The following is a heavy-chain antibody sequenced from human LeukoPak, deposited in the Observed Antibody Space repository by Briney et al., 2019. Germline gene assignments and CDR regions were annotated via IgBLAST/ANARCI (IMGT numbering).Heavy chain of an antibody. Sequence: GGSLRLSCAASGFTFSSYSMNWVRQAPGKGLEWVSSISSSSSYIYYADSVKGRFTISRDNAKNSLYLRMNSLRAEDTAVYYCARANLLLWFGELSYNLFDPWGQGTPVTVSS. CDR3: ARANLLLWFGELSYNLFDP. D-gene: IGHD3-10*01. J-gene: IGHJ5*02. CDR2: ISSSSSYI. CDR1: GFTFSSYS. V-gene: IGHV3-21*01.